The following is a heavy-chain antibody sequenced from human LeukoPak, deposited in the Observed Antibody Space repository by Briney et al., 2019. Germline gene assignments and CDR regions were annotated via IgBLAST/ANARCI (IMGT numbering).Heavy chain of an antibody. CDR2: IISAGGTT. CDR3: ARADRYGTTWYGRVDY. Sequence: GGSLRLSCGAAGFTFTNFAMSWVRQAPGKGLESVSDIISAGGTTAYADSVKGRFTISRDNSRNTLYLQMNSLRAEDTAVYYCARADRYGTTWYGRVDYWGQGTLVTVSS. D-gene: IGHD6-13*01. J-gene: IGHJ4*02. CDR1: GFTFTNFA. V-gene: IGHV3-23*01.